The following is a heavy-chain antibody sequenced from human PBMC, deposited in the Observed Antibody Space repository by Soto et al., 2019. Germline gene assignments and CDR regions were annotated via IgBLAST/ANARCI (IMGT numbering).Heavy chain of an antibody. J-gene: IGHJ4*02. D-gene: IGHD5-12*01. CDR2: IYYTGTT. CDR1: GSSVSSGLYY. Sequence: PSETLSLTCTVPGSSVSSGLYYWSWIRQSPGKGLEWIGYIYYTGTTNRNPSLRSRVSMSIDTSKNQFSLKLNSVTAADTAVYYCARTPGDGYNWYFDYWGQGTLVTVSS. V-gene: IGHV4-61*01. CDR3: ARTPGDGYNWYFDY.